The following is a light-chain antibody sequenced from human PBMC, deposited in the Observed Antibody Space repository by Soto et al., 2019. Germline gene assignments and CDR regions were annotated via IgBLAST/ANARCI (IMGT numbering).Light chain of an antibody. J-gene: IGKJ4*01. CDR2: DAS. CDR3: QQRSNWLLT. CDR1: QSVRSY. V-gene: IGKV3-11*01. Sequence: EIVLTQSPATLSLSPGERATLSCSASQSVRSYLAWYKKKPGQAPRLLIYDASNRATGIPARFSGSGSGTDFTLTIRSLEPEDFAVYYCQQRSNWLLTFGGGTKVEIK.